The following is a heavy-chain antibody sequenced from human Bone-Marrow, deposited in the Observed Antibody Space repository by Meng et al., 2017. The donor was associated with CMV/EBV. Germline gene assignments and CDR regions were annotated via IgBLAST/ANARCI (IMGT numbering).Heavy chain of an antibody. J-gene: IGHJ6*02. CDR2: INPNSGGT. CDR3: ASRYCSSTSCQPYYYYYGMDV. Sequence: ASVKVSCKASGYTFTGYYMHWVRQAPGQGLEWMGWINPNSGGTNYAQKFQGRVTMTRDTSISTAYMELSSLRSEGTAVYYCASRYCSSTSCQPYYYYYGMDVWGQGTTVTVSS. V-gene: IGHV1-2*02. CDR1: GYTFTGYY. D-gene: IGHD2-2*01.